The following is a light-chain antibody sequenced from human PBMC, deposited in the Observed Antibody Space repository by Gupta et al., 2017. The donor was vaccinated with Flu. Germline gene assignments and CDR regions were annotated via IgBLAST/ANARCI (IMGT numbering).Light chain of an antibody. CDR2: DNM. CDR3: QSYDNALSGSL. J-gene: IGLJ2*01. CDR1: D. V-gene: IGLV1-40*01. Sequence: DVHWYQQLPGTAPKVLIYDNMFRPSGVPDRFSGSKSGTSASLAITGLQAEDEAHYYCQSYDNALSGSLFGGGTKLTVL.